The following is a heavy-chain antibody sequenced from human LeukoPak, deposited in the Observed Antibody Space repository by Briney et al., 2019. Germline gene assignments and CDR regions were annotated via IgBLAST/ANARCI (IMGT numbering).Heavy chain of an antibody. CDR1: GFTFSSYW. J-gene: IGHJ4*02. CDR3: ARGLYCSSTSCQYFDY. D-gene: IGHD2-2*01. Sequence: PGGSLRLSCAASGFTFSSYWMSWVRQAPGKGLEWVANIKEDGSEKYYVDSVKGRFTISRDNAKNSLYLQMNSLRGEDTAVYYCARGLYCSSTSCQYFDYWGQGTLVTVSP. CDR2: IKEDGSEK. V-gene: IGHV3-7*04.